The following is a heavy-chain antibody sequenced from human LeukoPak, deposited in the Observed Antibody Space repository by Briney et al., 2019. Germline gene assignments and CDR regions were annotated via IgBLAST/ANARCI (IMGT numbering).Heavy chain of an antibody. J-gene: IGHJ4*02. CDR3: ARDRGRREDY. CDR1: GFTFSSYW. Sequence: SGGSLRLSCAASGFTFSSYWMTWVRQAPGKGLEWVSSISSSSSYIYYADSVKGRFTISRDNAKNSLYLQMNSLRAEDTAVYYCARDRGRREDYWGQGTLVTVSS. D-gene: IGHD1-26*01. V-gene: IGHV3-21*01. CDR2: ISSSSSYI.